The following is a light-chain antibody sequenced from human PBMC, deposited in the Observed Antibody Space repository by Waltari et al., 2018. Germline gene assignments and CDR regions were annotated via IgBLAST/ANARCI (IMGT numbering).Light chain of an antibody. Sequence: DIQMTQSPSSLSASIGDRVTITCRASQNIGKYLNWYQHKPGKAPKLLIYAASSLLSGVLSRCSGSGSCTDFTITISSRQPEDFATYYCQQRSSTPQSTFGQGTRLEIK. CDR2: AAS. CDR1: QNIGKY. CDR3: QQRSSTPQST. V-gene: IGKV1-39*01. J-gene: IGKJ5*01.